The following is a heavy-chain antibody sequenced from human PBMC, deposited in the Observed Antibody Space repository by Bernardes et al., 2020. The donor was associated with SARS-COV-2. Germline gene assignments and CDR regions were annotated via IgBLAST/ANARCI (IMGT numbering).Heavy chain of an antibody. Sequence: GEYLKTSSKTSGYEFSFYWIGWVRPMPGKGLEWMGIIYPGDADTRYSPSFQGQVTISADKSISTAYLEWSSLTASDSGIYFCARGANSSSWWFAPWGQGTQVTVSS. J-gene: IGHJ5*02. V-gene: IGHV5-51*01. CDR2: IYPGDADT. D-gene: IGHD6-6*01. CDR3: ARGANSSSWWFAP. CDR1: GYEFSFYW.